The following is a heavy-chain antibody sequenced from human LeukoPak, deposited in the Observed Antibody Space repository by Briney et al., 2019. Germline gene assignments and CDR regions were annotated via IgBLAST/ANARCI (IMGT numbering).Heavy chain of an antibody. J-gene: IGHJ4*02. D-gene: IGHD6-6*01. CDR2: IYTSGST. V-gene: IGHV4-4*09. Sequence: SETLSLTCTVSGGSINSDFWSWIRQPPGKGLEWIGYIYTSGSTNYNPSLKSRVTISVDTSKNQFSLKLSSVTAADTAVYYCARTYTSSSAFDYWGQGTLVTASS. CDR1: GGSINSDF. CDR3: ARTYTSSSAFDY.